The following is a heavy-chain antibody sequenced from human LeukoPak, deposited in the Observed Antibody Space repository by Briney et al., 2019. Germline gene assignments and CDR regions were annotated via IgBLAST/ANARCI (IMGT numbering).Heavy chain of an antibody. D-gene: IGHD3-16*01. CDR2: ISSSSSDI. J-gene: IGHJ4*02. CDR3: AREYYRCLDY. V-gene: IGHV3-21*01. CDR1: EFTFDTYS. Sequence: PGGSLRLSCVASEFTFDTYSMNWVRQAPGKGLEWVSAISSSSSDIYYADSVKGRFTISRDNAKNSLYLQMNSLRAEDTGVYYCAREYYRCLDYWGQGTLVTVSS.